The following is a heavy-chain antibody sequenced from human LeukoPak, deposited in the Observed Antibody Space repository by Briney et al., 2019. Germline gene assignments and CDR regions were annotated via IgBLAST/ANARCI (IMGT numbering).Heavy chain of an antibody. Sequence: SETLSLTCTVSGGSISSYYWSWIRQPPGKGLEWIGSIYYSGSTYYNPSLKSRVTISVDTSKNQFSLKLSSVTAADTAVYYCARRPARYYYDSSGDYYFDYWGQGTLVTVSS. D-gene: IGHD3-22*01. CDR1: GGSISSYY. CDR2: IYYSGST. V-gene: IGHV4-59*05. J-gene: IGHJ4*02. CDR3: ARRPARYYYDSSGDYYFDY.